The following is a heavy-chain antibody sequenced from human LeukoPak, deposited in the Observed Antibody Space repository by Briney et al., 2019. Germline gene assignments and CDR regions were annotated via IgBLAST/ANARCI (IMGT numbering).Heavy chain of an antibody. CDR1: GGSISSYY. D-gene: IGHD2-2*01. CDR2: IYYTGRT. J-gene: IGHJ3*02. CDR3: ARHPRAGIVVVPAAPDDAFDI. Sequence: SETLSLTCIVSGGSISSYYWTWIRQPPGKGLEWIGYIYYTGRTTYNPSLKSRVTMSVDTSKNQFSLKLSSVTAADTAVYYCARHPRAGIVVVPAAPDDAFDIWGQGTMVTVSS. V-gene: IGHV4-59*08.